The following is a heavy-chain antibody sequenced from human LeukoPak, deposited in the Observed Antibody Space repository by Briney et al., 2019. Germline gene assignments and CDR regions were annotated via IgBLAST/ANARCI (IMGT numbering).Heavy chain of an antibody. Sequence: PGGSLRLSCAASGFTFSSYAMSWVRQAPGKGLEWVSTISGNGDYTYYADSVKGRFTISRDNTENTLYLQMNSLRADDTAVYYCAKRGIAAAASFDYWGQGTPVSVSS. CDR3: AKRGIAAAASFDY. CDR1: GFTFSSYA. D-gene: IGHD6-13*01. J-gene: IGHJ4*02. V-gene: IGHV3-23*01. CDR2: ISGNGDYT.